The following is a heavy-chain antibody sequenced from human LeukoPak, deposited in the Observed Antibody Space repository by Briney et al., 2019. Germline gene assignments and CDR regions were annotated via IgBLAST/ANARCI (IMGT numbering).Heavy chain of an antibody. CDR1: GFTFSSYW. D-gene: IGHD3-10*01. J-gene: IGHJ4*02. CDR3: ARTPAGIDY. V-gene: IGHV3-7*01. CDR2: IKQDGSEK. Sequence: PGGSLRLSCAASGFTFSSYWVSWVRQAPGKGLEWVANIKQDGSEKYYVDSVKGRFTISRDNAKNSLYLQMNSLRAEDTAVYYCARTPAGIDYWGQGTLVTVSS.